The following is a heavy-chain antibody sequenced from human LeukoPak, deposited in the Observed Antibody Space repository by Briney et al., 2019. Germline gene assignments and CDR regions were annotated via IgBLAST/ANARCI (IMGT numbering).Heavy chain of an antibody. CDR2: INHSGST. Sequence: SGTLSLTCAVYGGSFSGYYWSWIRQPPGKGLEWIGEINHSGSTNYNPSLKSRVTISVDTSKNQFSLKLSSVTAADTAVYYCARRRPMAEFDYWGQGTLVTVSS. V-gene: IGHV4-34*01. D-gene: IGHD6-25*01. CDR3: ARRRPMAEFDY. J-gene: IGHJ4*02. CDR1: GGSFSGYY.